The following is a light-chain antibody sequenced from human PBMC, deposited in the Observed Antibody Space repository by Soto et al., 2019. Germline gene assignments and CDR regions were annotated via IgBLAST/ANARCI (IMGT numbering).Light chain of an antibody. J-gene: IGKJ2*01. CDR2: AAS. Sequence: AIRKTQSPSSLSGSTGDRVTITCRACQGISSYLAWYQQKPGKAPKLLIYAASSLQSGVPSRFSGSGSGTDFTLTISSLQPDDFATYYCQQYNSYPYTFGQGTKVDIK. V-gene: IGKV1-8*01. CDR3: QQYNSYPYT. CDR1: QGISSY.